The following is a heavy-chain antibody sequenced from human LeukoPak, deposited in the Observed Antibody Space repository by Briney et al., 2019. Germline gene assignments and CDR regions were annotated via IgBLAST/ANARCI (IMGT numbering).Heavy chain of an antibody. J-gene: IGHJ5*02. CDR2: IKQDGSEK. CDR1: GFTFRSYW. D-gene: IGHD3-22*01. Sequence: PGGSLTLSCAASGFTFRSYWMSWVRQAPGKGLEWVANIKQDGSEKYYVDSVQGRFTISRDNAKNSLYLQMNSLRAEDTAVYYCARENYYYDSSGYLKNWFDPWGQGTLVTVSS. CDR3: ARENYYYDSSGYLKNWFDP. V-gene: IGHV3-7*01.